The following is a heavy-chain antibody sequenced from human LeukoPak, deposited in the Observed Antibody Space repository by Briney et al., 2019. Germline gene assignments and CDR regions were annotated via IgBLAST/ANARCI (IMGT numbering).Heavy chain of an antibody. CDR2: IYPGDSDT. CDR3: ARRKGCSSTSCPPDY. Sequence: GASLKISCRGSGSSFTTYWIGWVRPMPGKGLEWMGIIYPGDSDTRYSPSFQGQVTMSADKSINTAYLQWSSLKASDTAMYYCARRKGCSSTSCPPDYWGQGTLVTVSS. J-gene: IGHJ4*02. V-gene: IGHV5-51*01. D-gene: IGHD2-2*01. CDR1: GSSFTTYW.